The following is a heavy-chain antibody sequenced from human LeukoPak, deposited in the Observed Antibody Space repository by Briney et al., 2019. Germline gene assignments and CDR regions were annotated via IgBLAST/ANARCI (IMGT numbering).Heavy chain of an antibody. V-gene: IGHV1-46*01. D-gene: IGHD2-2*01. CDR3: ARSGVIGYCSSTSCPPPYGMDV. J-gene: IGHJ6*02. CDR1: GYTFTTYY. CDR2: IDPSGGGT. Sequence: ASVTVSCKASGYTFTTYYMHWVRQAPGQGLEWMGIIDPSGGGTNHAQKFQGRVTMTRDTSTSTVYMELSSLRSEDTAVYYCARSGVIGYCSSTSCPPPYGMDVWGQGTTVTVTS.